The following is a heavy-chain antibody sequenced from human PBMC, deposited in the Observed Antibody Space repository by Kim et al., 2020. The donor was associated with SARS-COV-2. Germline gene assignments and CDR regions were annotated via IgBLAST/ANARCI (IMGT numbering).Heavy chain of an antibody. CDR2: ISGTGGST. CDR3: AKGLLAARPGPNGDAMDV. CDR1: GFTFSTYA. V-gene: IGHV3-23*01. D-gene: IGHD6-6*01. Sequence: GGSLRLSCAASGFTFSTYAMNWVRQAPGKGLEWVSGISGTGGSTYNADSVKGRFSISRDNSENTLYLQMNSLGAEDTAVYYCAKGLLAARPGPNGDAMDVWGQGTTVTVSS. J-gene: IGHJ6*02.